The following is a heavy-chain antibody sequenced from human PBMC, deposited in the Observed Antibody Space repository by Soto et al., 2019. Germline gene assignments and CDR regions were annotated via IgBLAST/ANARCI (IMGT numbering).Heavy chain of an antibody. V-gene: IGHV4-59*01. Sequence: SETLSLTCTVSGGSISSYYWSWIRQPPGKGLEWIGYIYYSGDTNYNPSLKSRVTISVDTSKNQFSLSLSSLTAADTAVYYCASSIVGALRSAFDIWGQGTMVTVSS. J-gene: IGHJ3*02. CDR1: GGSISSYY. CDR2: IYYSGDT. CDR3: ASSIVGALRSAFDI. D-gene: IGHD1-26*01.